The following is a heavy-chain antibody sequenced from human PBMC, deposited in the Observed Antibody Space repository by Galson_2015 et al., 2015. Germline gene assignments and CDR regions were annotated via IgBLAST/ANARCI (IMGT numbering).Heavy chain of an antibody. J-gene: IGHJ4*02. Sequence: SLRLSCAASGFTFSSYSMNWVRQAPGKGLEWVSSISSSSSYIYYADSVKGRFTISRDNAKNSLYLQMNSLRAEDTAVYYCARARGVGATGYYLDYWGQGTLVTVSS. CDR1: GFTFSSYS. CDR3: ARARGVGATGYYLDY. D-gene: IGHD1-26*01. V-gene: IGHV3-21*01. CDR2: ISSSSSYI.